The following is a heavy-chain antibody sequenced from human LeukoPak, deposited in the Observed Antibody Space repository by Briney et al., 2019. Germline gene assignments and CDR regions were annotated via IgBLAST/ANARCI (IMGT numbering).Heavy chain of an antibody. CDR3: ARLEWGGNYEGDFGALDI. Sequence: SETLSLTCTVSGGSISSYYWSWIRQPPGKGLEWIGYIYYSGDTKYNPSLKSRVIISVDMSKSQFSLKLSSVTAADTAVYYCARLEWGGNYEGDFGALDIWGRGTMVTVSS. CDR2: IYYSGDT. J-gene: IGHJ3*02. V-gene: IGHV4-59*01. CDR1: GGSISSYY. D-gene: IGHD3-3*01.